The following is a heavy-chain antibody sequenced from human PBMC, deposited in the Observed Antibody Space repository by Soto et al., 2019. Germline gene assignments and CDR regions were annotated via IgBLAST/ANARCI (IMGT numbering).Heavy chain of an antibody. CDR2: IYYSGST. V-gene: IGHV4-59*08. J-gene: IGHJ5*02. D-gene: IGHD3-10*01. Sequence: SETLSLTCTVSGGSISSYYWSWIRQPPGKGLEWIGYIYYSGSTNYNPSLKSRVTISVDTSKNQFSLKLSSVTAADTAVYYCARHSEYYYGSGRSNAWFDPWGQGTLVTVSS. CDR1: GGSISSYY. CDR3: ARHSEYYYGSGRSNAWFDP.